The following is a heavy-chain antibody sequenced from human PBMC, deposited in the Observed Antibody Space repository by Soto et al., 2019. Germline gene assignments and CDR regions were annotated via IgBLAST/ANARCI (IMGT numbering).Heavy chain of an antibody. CDR3: AKYYYASGSNWFDP. CDR2: ISGSDGRT. V-gene: IGHV3-23*01. CDR1: GFTLSIND. J-gene: IGHJ5*02. Sequence: GGSLRLSCAASGFTLSINDMSWVRQAPGKGLEWVSSISGSDGRTYYTDSVKGRFTISRDNSRNTLFLQMSSLRVVDTAVYYCAKYYYASGSNWFDPWGRGTLVTVSS. D-gene: IGHD3-10*01.